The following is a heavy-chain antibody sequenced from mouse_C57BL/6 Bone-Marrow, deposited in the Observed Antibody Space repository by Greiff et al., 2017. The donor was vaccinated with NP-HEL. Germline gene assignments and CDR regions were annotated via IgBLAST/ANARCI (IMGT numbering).Heavy chain of an antibody. Sequence: EVQLQQSVAELVRPGASVKLSCTASGFNINNTSMHWVKQRPEQGLVWIGRIDPANGNTKYAPKFQGKATITADTSSNTAYLQLSSLKSEDTAIYYCAGSYRFAYWGQGILVTVAA. V-gene: IGHV14-3*01. CDR3: AGSYRFAY. CDR2: IDPANGNT. J-gene: IGHJ3*01. D-gene: IGHD1-1*02. CDR1: GFNINNTS.